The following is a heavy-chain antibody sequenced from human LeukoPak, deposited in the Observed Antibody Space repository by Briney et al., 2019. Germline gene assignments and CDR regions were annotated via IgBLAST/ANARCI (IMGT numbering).Heavy chain of an antibody. CDR2: ISYNGGRK. CDR3: ARQESRNYQYEGLDY. J-gene: IGHJ4*02. CDR1: GFRFNTYW. V-gene: IGHV3-30*03. D-gene: IGHD3-16*01. Sequence: GGSLRLSCAASGFRFNTYWMSWVRQAPGKGLEWVALISYNGGRKDYADSVKGRFTIDRDNSKNTVYVQMNSLRPDDTGLYSCARQESRNYQYEGLDYWDQGNLVTVSS.